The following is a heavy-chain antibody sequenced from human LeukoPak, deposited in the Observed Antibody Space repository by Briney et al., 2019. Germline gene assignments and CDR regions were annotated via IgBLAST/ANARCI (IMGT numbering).Heavy chain of an antibody. CDR3: ASHGGGYDYAAAAGDWFDP. J-gene: IGHJ5*02. CDR1: GGTFSSYA. CDR2: IIPIFGTA. D-gene: IGHD5-12*01. Sequence: SVKVSCKASGGTFSSYAISWVRQAPGQGLEWMGGIIPIFGTANYAQKFQGRVTITTDESTSTAYMELSSLRSEDTAVYYCASHGGGYDYAAAAGDWFDPWGQGTLVTVSS. V-gene: IGHV1-69*05.